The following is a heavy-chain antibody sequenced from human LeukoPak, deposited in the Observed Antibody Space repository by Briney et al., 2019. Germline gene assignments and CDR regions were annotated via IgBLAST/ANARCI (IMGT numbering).Heavy chain of an antibody. D-gene: IGHD5-12*01. CDR1: GGSIGSYY. J-gene: IGHJ4*02. CDR2: IYYSGST. V-gene: IGHV4-59*01. CDR3: AGTYSGYALENYYFDY. Sequence: SETLSLTCTVSGGSIGSYYWSWIRQPPGKGLEWIGYIYYSGSTNYNPSLKSRVTISVDTSKNQFSLKLSSVTAADTAVYYCAGTYSGYALENYYFDYWGQGTLVTVSS.